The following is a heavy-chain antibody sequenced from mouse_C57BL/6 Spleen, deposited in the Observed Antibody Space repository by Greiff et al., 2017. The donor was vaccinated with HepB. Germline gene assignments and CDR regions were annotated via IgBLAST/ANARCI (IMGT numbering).Heavy chain of an antibody. V-gene: IGHV5-4*01. CDR2: ISDGGSYT. D-gene: IGHD3-2*02. CDR1: GFTFSSYA. CDR3: ARDADSSGYYFDY. J-gene: IGHJ2*01. Sequence: EVQLQESGGGLVKPGGSLKLSCAASGFTFSSYAMSWVRQTPEKRLEWVATISDGGSYTYYPDNVKGRFTISRDNAKNNLYLQMSHLKSEDTAMYYCARDADSSGYYFDYWGQGTTLTVSS.